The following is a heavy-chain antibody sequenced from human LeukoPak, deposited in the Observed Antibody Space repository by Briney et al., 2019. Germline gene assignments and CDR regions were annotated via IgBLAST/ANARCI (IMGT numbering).Heavy chain of an antibody. CDR1: GFTFSSYE. V-gene: IGHV3-48*03. Sequence: GGSLRLSCAASGFTFSSYEMNWVRQAPGKGLEWVSYISSSGSTIYYADSVKGRFTISRANAKNSLSLQMNSLRAEDTAVYYCARDSPSDTAMVNYDSSGYYPAYFDYWGQGTLVTVSS. CDR3: ARDSPSDTAMVNYDSSGYYPAYFDY. J-gene: IGHJ4*02. CDR2: ISSSGSTI. D-gene: IGHD3-22*01.